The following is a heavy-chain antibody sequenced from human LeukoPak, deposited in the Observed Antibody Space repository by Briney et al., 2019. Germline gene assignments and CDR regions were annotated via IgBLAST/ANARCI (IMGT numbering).Heavy chain of an antibody. CDR2: IIPIFGTA. Sequence: SVKVSCKASGYTFTGYYMHWMRQAPGQGLEWMGRIIPIFGTANYAQKFQGRVTITTDESTSTAYMELSSLRSEDTAVYYCARSVLVTAILNYWGQGTLVTVSS. CDR1: GYTFTGYY. J-gene: IGHJ4*02. CDR3: ARSVLVTAILNY. V-gene: IGHV1-69*05. D-gene: IGHD2-21*02.